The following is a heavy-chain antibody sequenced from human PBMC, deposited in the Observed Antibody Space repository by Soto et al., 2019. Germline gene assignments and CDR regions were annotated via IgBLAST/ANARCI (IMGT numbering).Heavy chain of an antibody. D-gene: IGHD3-22*01. Sequence: PSETLSLTCAVSGGSISSSNWWSWVRQPPGKGLEWIGEIYHSGSTNYNPSLKSRVTISVDKSKNQFSLKLSSVTTADTAVYYCARDKASHYYDSSGYYYPLHYWGQGTLVTVSS. CDR3: ARDKASHYYDSSGYYYPLHY. CDR1: GGSISSSNW. J-gene: IGHJ4*02. V-gene: IGHV4-4*02. CDR2: IYHSGST.